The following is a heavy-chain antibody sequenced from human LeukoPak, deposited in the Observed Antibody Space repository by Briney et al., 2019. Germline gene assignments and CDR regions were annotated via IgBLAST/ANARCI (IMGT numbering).Heavy chain of an antibody. CDR2: IYYSGST. D-gene: IGHD1-26*01. J-gene: IGHJ4*02. CDR3: ASTMGGYYFDY. Sequence: SETLSLTCTVSGGSISSYYWSWIRQPPGKGLGWIGYIYYSGSTNYNPSLKSRVTISVDTSKNQFSLKLSSVTAADTAAYYCASTMGGYYFDYWGQGTLVTVSS. CDR1: GGSISSYY. V-gene: IGHV4-59*01.